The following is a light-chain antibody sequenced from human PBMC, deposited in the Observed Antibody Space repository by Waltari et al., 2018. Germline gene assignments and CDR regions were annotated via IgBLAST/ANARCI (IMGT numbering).Light chain of an antibody. CDR2: SAS. V-gene: IGKV3-15*01. Sequence: DMLMTHSPATLSVSPVERATLSCRASQSVNSNLAWYQQKPGQAPRLLIYSASTRATGVPARFSGSGSGTEFTRTISILQSEDLAVYYCQQYKNWPQWTFGQGTKVDSK. CDR1: QSVNSN. CDR3: QQYKNWPQWT. J-gene: IGKJ1*01.